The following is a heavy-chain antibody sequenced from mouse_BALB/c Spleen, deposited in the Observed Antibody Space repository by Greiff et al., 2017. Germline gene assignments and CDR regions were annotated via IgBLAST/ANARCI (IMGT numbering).Heavy chain of an antibody. CDR2: INPNNGGT. D-gene: IGHD1-1*01. Sequence: EVQLQESGPELVKPGDSVKIPCKASGYTFTDYNMDWVKQSHGKSLEWIGDINPNNGGTIYNQKFKGKATLTVDKSSSTAYMELRSLTSEDTAVYYCARQLRMAWFAYWGQGTLVTVSA. J-gene: IGHJ3*01. CDR3: ARQLRMAWFAY. V-gene: IGHV1-18*01. CDR1: GYTFTDYN.